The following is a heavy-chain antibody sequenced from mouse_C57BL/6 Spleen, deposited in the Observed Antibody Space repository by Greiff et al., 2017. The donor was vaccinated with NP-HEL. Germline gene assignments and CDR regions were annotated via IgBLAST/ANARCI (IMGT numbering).Heavy chain of an antibody. Sequence: QVQLQQPGTELVKPGASVKLSCKASGYTFTSYWMHWVKQRPGQGLEWIGNINPSNGGTTYNEKFQSKATLTVDKSSSTAYMQLSSLTSEDSAVYYCASPSITGYAMDYWGQGTSVTVSS. CDR1: GYTFTSYW. CDR2: INPSNGGT. CDR3: ASPSITGYAMDY. D-gene: IGHD1-1*01. J-gene: IGHJ4*01. V-gene: IGHV1-53*01.